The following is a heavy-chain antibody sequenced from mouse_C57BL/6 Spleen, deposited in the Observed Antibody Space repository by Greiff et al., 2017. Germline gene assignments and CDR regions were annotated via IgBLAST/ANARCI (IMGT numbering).Heavy chain of an antibody. V-gene: IGHV1-55*01. CDR3: ARSYYSNLYAMDY. CDR2: IYPGSGST. CDR1: GYTFTSYW. D-gene: IGHD2-5*01. Sequence: LQESGAELVKPGASVKMSCKASGYTFTSYWITWVKQRPGQGLEWIGDIYPGSGSTNYNEKFKSKATLTVDTSSSTAYMQLSSLTSEDSAVYYCARSYYSNLYAMDYWGQGTSVTVSS. J-gene: IGHJ4*01.